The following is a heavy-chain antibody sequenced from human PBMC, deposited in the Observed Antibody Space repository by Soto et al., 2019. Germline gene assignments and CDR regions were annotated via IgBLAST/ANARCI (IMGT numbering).Heavy chain of an antibody. D-gene: IGHD3-22*01. J-gene: IGHJ4*02. CDR1: GFSVSSTY. Sequence: GSLRLSCAASGFSVSSTYLTWVRQAPGKGLKWVSVLYPDGRADYADSVKGRFSISTDNSKNSVYLQMNTLRAEDTAVYYCARGLGRDYHDNRGYFHLDYWGQGTLVTVSS. CDR2: LYPDGRA. CDR3: ARGLGRDYHDNRGYFHLDY. V-gene: IGHV3-53*01.